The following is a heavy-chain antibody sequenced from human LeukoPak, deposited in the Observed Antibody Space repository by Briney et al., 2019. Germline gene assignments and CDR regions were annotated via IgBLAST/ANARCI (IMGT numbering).Heavy chain of an antibody. J-gene: IGHJ4*02. D-gene: IGHD2-21*02. CDR1: GFTFSTYH. V-gene: IGHV3-21*01. CDR2: ISTTSSYI. CDR3: ARGLCGGDCYSD. Sequence: GGFLRLSCAASGFTFSTYHMNWVRQAPGKGLEWVSSISTTSSYIYYSDSARGRFTISRDNAKNSLYLQMNSLRAEDTAVYYCARGLCGGDCYSDWGPGTLVTVSS.